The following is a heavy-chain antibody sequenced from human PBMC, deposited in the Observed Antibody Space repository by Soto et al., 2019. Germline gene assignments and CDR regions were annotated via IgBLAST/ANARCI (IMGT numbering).Heavy chain of an antibody. J-gene: IGHJ6*02. V-gene: IGHV3-30*18. CDR2: ISYDGSNK. CDR1: GFTFSSYG. Sequence: GGSLRLSCAASGFTFSSYGMHWVRQAPGKGLEWVAVISYDGSNKYYADSVKGRFTISRDNSKNTLYLQMNSLRAEDTAVYYCAKDPRELLVNYYYGMDVWGQGTTVTVSS. CDR3: AKDPRELLVNYYYGMDV. D-gene: IGHD1-26*01.